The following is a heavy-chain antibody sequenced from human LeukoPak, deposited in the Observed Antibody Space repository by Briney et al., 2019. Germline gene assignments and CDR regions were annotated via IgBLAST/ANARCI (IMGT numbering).Heavy chain of an antibody. Sequence: SVKVSCKASGGTFSSYAISWVRQAPGQGLEWMGRIIPILGIASYAQKFQGRVTITADKSTSTAYMELSSLRSEDTAVYYCARVLPAADPVLDYWGQGTLVTVSS. J-gene: IGHJ4*02. CDR2: IIPILGIA. CDR1: GGTFSSYA. V-gene: IGHV1-69*04. D-gene: IGHD2-2*01. CDR3: ARVLPAADPVLDY.